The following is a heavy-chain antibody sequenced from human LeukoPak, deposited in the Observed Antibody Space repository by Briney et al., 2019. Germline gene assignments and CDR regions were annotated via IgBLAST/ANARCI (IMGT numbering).Heavy chain of an antibody. CDR3: AKEGGNGQFDS. D-gene: IGHD2-8*01. J-gene: IGHJ4*02. Sequence: PGGSLRLSCAAPGFTFSSYAMSWVRQAPGKGLERVSAFSFSGGGTYYADSVKGRFTISRDNSKNTLYLQMNSLRAADTAVYCCAKEGGNGQFDSWGQGTLVTVSS. CDR2: FSFSGGGT. V-gene: IGHV3-23*01. CDR1: GFTFSSYA.